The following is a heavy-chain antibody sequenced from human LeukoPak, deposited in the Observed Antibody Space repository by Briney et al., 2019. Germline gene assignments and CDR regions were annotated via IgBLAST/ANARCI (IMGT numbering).Heavy chain of an antibody. CDR1: SYSISSGYY. Sequence: SETLSLTCTVSSYSISSGYYWGWIRQPPGKRLEWIGYIFYSGSTNYNPSLKSRVTISVDTSKNQFSLNLSSVTAADTAVYYCARGNSYYDSSDYFPWESFQHWGQGTLVTVSS. J-gene: IGHJ1*01. CDR3: ARGNSYYDSSDYFPWESFQH. V-gene: IGHV4-61*01. D-gene: IGHD3-22*01. CDR2: IFYSGST.